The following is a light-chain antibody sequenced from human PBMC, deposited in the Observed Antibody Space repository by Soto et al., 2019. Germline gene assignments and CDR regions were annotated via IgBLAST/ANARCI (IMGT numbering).Light chain of an antibody. Sequence: EIVLTQSPATLFLLPGETATLSCRASQGVSSYLAWNQQKPGQAPGLLIYDASNRSTGIPARFSGSGSGTDFTLTISSLEPEDFAVYYCQQRSNWPPTFGQGTKVEIK. V-gene: IGKV3-11*01. CDR2: DAS. CDR3: QQRSNWPPT. CDR1: QGVSSY. J-gene: IGKJ1*01.